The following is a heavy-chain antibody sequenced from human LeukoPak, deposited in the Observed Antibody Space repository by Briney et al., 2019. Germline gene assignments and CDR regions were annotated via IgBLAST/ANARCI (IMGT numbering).Heavy chain of an antibody. J-gene: IGHJ4*02. V-gene: IGHV4-4*09. CDR1: GGSIRSYF. CDR3: ARQYYDFWSGLSPSASYFDY. Sequence: SETLSLTCTVSGGSIRSYFWSWIRQPPGKGLEWIGYIYTSGSTNYNPSLKSRVTISVDTSKNQFSLKLSSVTAADTAVYYCARQYYDFWSGLSPSASYFDYWGQGTLVTVSS. CDR2: IYTSGST. D-gene: IGHD3-3*01.